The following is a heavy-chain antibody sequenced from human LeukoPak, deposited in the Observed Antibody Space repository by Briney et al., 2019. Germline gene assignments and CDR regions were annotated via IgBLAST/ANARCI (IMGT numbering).Heavy chain of an antibody. CDR3: ARIRRYDYDGFRPGWVYWYFDV. J-gene: IGHJ2*01. D-gene: IGHD4-23*01. CDR1: GGSFSGYY. Sequence: SETLSPTCAVYGGSFSGYYWSWIRQPPGKGLEWIGEINHSGSTNYNPSLKSRVTISVDTSKNQFSLKLNSVTAADTAIFYCARIRRYDYDGFRPGWVYWYFDVWGRGTLVTVSS. CDR2: INHSGST. V-gene: IGHV4-34*01.